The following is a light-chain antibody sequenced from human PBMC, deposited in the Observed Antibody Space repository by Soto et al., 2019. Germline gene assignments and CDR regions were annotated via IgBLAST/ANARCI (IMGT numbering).Light chain of an antibody. CDR2: EAS. CDR3: QQYNSYSYT. J-gene: IGKJ2*01. CDR1: QYISYW. Sequence: DIQMTQSPSTLSASVGDRVTITCRASQYISYWLAWYQQKPGKAPKLLIYEASSLESGVPSRFSGSGSGTEFTLTISSLQPDDFATYYCQQYNSYSYTFGQGTKLEIK. V-gene: IGKV1-5*03.